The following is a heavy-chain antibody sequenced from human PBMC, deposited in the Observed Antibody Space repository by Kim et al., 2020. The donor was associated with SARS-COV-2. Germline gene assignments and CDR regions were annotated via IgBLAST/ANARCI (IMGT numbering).Heavy chain of an antibody. V-gene: IGHV3-23*01. CDR3: ARLIGRWFSDY. J-gene: IGHJ4*02. Sequence: HYADSVKGRFTVSRDRSRDTLYLQMSSLRAEDTAVYYCARLIGRWFSDYWGQGSLVTVSS. D-gene: IGHD3-10*01.